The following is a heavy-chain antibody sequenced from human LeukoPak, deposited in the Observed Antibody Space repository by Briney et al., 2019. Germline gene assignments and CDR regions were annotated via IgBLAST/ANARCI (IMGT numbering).Heavy chain of an antibody. D-gene: IGHD6-13*01. V-gene: IGHV5-51*01. Sequence: GESLKISCKGSGYTFISYCIAWVRQMPGKGLEWVGIICPGDSETRYSPSFQGQVTISADKSISTAYLQWSSLKASDTAVYFCARRGSSWCGDFWGQGTLVTVSS. CDR2: ICPGDSET. CDR1: GYTFISYC. CDR3: ARRGSSWCGDF. J-gene: IGHJ4*02.